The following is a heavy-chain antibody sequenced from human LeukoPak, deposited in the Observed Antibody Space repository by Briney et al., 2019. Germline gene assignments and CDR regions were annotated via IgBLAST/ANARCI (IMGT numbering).Heavy chain of an antibody. J-gene: IGHJ6*02. D-gene: IGHD3-3*01. CDR2: IYSGDSA. V-gene: IGHV3-66*01. CDR1: GFTVRTNY. CDR3: ARTEKGGSISYFYGMDV. Sequence: HTGGSLRLSCAVSGFTVRTNYMSWVRLAPGKGLEWVSVIYSGDSAYYGDSVEGRFTISRDNSKNTLYLQMNSLRAEDTAVYYCARTEKGGSISYFYGMDVWGHGTTVTVSS.